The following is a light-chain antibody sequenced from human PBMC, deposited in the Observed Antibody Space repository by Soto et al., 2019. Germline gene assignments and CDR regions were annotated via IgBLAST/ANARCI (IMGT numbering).Light chain of an antibody. J-gene: IGLJ2*01. CDR3: AAWDDSLL. V-gene: IGLV1-44*01. CDR1: SSNIGSNT. Sequence: QSVLTQPPSASGTPGQRVTISCSGSSSNIGSNTVNWYQQLPGTAPKLLIYSNNQWPSGVPDRFSGSKSGTSASLAISGLQSEDEADYYCAAWDDSLLFGGGTKLTVL. CDR2: SNN.